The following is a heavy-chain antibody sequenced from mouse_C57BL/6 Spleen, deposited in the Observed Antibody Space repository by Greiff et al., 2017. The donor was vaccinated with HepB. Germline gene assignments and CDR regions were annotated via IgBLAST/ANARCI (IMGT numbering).Heavy chain of an antibody. CDR2: IWGGGST. Sequence: QVQLKESGPGLVAPSQSLSISCTVSGFSLTSSGVDWVRQPPGKGLEWLGVIWGGGSTNYNSALMSRLSISKDNAKSKVFLTMNSLQTDDTAMYYGAKHGGGSSGYYYAMDYWGQGTSVTVSS. CDR3: AKHGGGSSGYYYAMDY. V-gene: IGHV2-9*01. D-gene: IGHD1-1*01. CDR1: GFSLTSSG. J-gene: IGHJ4*01.